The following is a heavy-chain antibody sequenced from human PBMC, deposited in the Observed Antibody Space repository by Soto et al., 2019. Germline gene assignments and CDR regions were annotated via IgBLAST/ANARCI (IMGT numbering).Heavy chain of an antibody. Sequence: QVQLQESGPGLVKPSQTLSLTCTVSGGSITSGGYYWSWIRQHPGKDLEWIGYFYHSGSTYYDPSLKSRVTISVESSKNQYSLKLTSVTAADTAVYYCAKVGLDRYDLWGQGTLVTVSS. CDR1: GGSITSGGYY. J-gene: IGHJ4*02. D-gene: IGHD5-12*01. CDR3: AKVGLDRYDL. V-gene: IGHV4-31*03. CDR2: FYHSGST.